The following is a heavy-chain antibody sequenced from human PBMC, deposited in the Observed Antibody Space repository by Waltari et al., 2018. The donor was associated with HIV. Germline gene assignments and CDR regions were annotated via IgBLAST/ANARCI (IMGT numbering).Heavy chain of an antibody. D-gene: IGHD5-18*01. CDR1: GFTFNNLD. V-gene: IGHV3-23*04. CDR3: AKAVMETAVSSPVDC. CDR2: ISGSGDTT. Sequence: EVQLVESGGGLVQLGGSLRLSCTASGFTFNNLDLGWVRQARGKGLGGVSVISGSGDTTYYADSVKGRFTVSRDNFKNTVYLQMNSLRAGDTAIYYCAKAVMETAVSSPVDCWGQGALVTVSS. J-gene: IGHJ4*02.